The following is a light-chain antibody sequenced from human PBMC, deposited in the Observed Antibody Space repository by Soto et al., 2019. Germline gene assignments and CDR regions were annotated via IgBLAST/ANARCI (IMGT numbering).Light chain of an antibody. J-gene: IGKJ1*01. Sequence: EILLTQSPATLSSSPGERATLSCRASQSISSYLAWYQQKPVKAPKLLIYAASTLHTGVPSRFSGSGSGTDFTLTISSLQPEDFATYYCQQDNNYPRTFGQGTKVDIK. V-gene: IGKV1-9*01. CDR2: AAS. CDR1: QSISSY. CDR3: QQDNNYPRT.